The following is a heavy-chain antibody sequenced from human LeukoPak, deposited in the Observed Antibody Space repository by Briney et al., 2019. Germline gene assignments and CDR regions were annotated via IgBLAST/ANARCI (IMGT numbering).Heavy chain of an antibody. Sequence: ASVKVSCKASGYTLTGYYMHWVRQAPGQGLEWMGWINPNSGGTNYAQKFQGRVTMTRDTSISTAYMELSRLRSDDTAVYYCARDKYSNYEFNWFDPWGQGTLVTVSS. CDR3: ARDKYSNYEFNWFDP. CDR2: INPNSGGT. CDR1: GYTLTGYY. V-gene: IGHV1-2*02. D-gene: IGHD4-11*01. J-gene: IGHJ5*02.